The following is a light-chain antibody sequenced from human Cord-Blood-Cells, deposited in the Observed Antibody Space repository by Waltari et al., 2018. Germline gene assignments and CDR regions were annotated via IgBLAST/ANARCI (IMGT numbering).Light chain of an antibody. CDR2: WAS. Sequence: DIVMTQSPDSLAVSLGARATINCKSSQSVLYSSNNKNYLAWYQQKPGQPPKLLIYWASTREAGVPDRFSCSGSGTDFTLTISSLQAEYVAVEYCQQYYSTPYSFGQGTKLEIK. CDR3: QQYYSTPYS. J-gene: IGKJ2*03. CDR1: QSVLYSSNNKNY. V-gene: IGKV4-1*01.